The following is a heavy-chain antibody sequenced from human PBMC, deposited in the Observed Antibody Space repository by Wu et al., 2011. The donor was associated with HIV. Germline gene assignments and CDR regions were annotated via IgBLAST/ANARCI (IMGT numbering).Heavy chain of an antibody. V-gene: IGHV1-18*01. D-gene: IGHD3-3*01. CDR1: GYTFTSYG. CDR3: AREASAGITIFGVVRDAFDI. Sequence: QVQLVQSGAEVKKPGASVKVSCKASGYTFTSYGISWVRQAPGQGLEWMGWISAYNGDTNYAQKLQGRVTMTTDTSTSTAYMELRSLRSDDTAVYYCAREASAGITIFGVVRDAFDIWGQGTMVTVSS. J-gene: IGHJ3*02. CDR2: ISAYNGDT.